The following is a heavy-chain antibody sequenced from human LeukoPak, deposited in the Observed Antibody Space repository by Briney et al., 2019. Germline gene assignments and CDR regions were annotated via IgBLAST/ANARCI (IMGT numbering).Heavy chain of an antibody. D-gene: IGHD3-3*01. Sequence: ASVKVSCKASGYTFSNYDITWVRQAPGQGLEWMGWISAYNGNTNYAQKLQGRVTMTTDTSTSTAYMELRSLRSDDTAVYYCARYLYDFWSGHWFDPWGQGTLVTVSS. CDR2: ISAYNGNT. J-gene: IGHJ5*02. CDR3: ARYLYDFWSGHWFDP. CDR1: GYTFSNYD. V-gene: IGHV1-18*01.